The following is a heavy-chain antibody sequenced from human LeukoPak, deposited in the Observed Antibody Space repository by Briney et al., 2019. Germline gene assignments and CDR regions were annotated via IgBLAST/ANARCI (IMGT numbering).Heavy chain of an antibody. CDR1: GFTFSSYG. Sequence: PGGSLRLSCAASGFTFSSYGMHWVRQAPGKGLEWVSAISGSGGSTYYADSVKGRFTISRDNSKNTLYLQMNSLRAEDTAVYYCAKDRVGATKSSGDYWGQGTLVTVSS. CDR2: ISGSGGST. D-gene: IGHD1-26*01. J-gene: IGHJ4*02. V-gene: IGHV3-23*01. CDR3: AKDRVGATKSSGDY.